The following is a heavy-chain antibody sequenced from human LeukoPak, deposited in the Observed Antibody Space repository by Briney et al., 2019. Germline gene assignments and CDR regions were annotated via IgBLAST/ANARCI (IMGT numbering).Heavy chain of an antibody. CDR1: GGSISSSNW. CDR3: ARYQWELPENWFDP. CDR2: IYHSGST. J-gene: IGHJ5*02. Sequence: SGTLSLTCAVSGGSISSSNWWSWVRQPPGKGLEWIGEIYHSGSTNYNPSLKSRVAISVDTSKNQFSLKLSSVTAADTAVYYCARYQWELPENWFDPWGQGTLVTVSS. V-gene: IGHV4-4*02. D-gene: IGHD1-26*01.